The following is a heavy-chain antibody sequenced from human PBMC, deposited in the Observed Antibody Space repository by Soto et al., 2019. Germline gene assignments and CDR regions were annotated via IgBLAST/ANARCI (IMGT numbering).Heavy chain of an antibody. Sequence: QVQLVQSGAEVKKPGASVKVSCKASGYTFTSYDINWVRQATGQGLEWMGWMNPNSGNTGYAQKFQGRVTMTRNTSISTAYMELSSLRSEDTAVYYCARGYYDFWSGYYLELVEHYYGMDVWGQGTTVTVSS. CDR2: MNPNSGNT. J-gene: IGHJ6*02. V-gene: IGHV1-8*01. CDR3: ARGYYDFWSGYYLELVEHYYGMDV. CDR1: GYTFTSYD. D-gene: IGHD3-3*01.